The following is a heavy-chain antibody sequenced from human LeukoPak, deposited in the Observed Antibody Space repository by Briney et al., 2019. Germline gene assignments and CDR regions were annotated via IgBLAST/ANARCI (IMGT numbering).Heavy chain of an antibody. V-gene: IGHV4-59*01. J-gene: IGHJ4*02. CDR2: IYYSGST. CDR3: AREEGASMIITY. D-gene: IGHD3-22*01. CDR1: GGSFSGYY. Sequence: SETLSLTCAVYGGSFSGYYWSWIRQPPGKGLEWIGYIYYSGSTNYNPSLKSRVTISVDTSKNQFSLKLSSVTAADTAVYYCAREEGASMIITYWGQGTLVTVSS.